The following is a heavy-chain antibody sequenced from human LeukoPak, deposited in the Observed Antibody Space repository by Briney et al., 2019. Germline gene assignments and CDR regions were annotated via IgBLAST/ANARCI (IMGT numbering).Heavy chain of an antibody. J-gene: IGHJ6*03. Sequence: SETLSLTCAVYGGSFSGYYWSWIRQPPGKGLEWIGEINHSGSTNYNPSLKSRVTISVDTSKNQFSLKLCSVTAADTAVYYCARGTAMATIYYYYYYMDVWGKGTTVTVSS. CDR3: ARGTAMATIYYYYYYMDV. D-gene: IGHD5-18*01. CDR1: GGSFSGYY. V-gene: IGHV4-34*01. CDR2: INHSGST.